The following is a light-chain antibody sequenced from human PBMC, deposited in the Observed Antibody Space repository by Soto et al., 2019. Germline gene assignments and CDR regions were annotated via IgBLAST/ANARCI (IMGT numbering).Light chain of an antibody. CDR1: QDINNY. J-gene: IGKJ5*01. CDR2: DAS. CDR3: QQYNNLRPIT. V-gene: IGKV1-33*01. Sequence: DIQMTQSPSSLSASVGDRVTITCQASQDINNYLNWYQKKPGKAPKLLIYDASNLETGVPSRFSGSGSGTDFNFTISSLQPEDIATYYCQQYNNLRPITFGQGTRLEIK.